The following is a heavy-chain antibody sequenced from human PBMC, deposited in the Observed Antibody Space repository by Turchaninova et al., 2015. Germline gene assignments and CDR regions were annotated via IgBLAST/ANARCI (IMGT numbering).Heavy chain of an antibody. CDR2: INRSGST. CDR1: DGSFSGYY. V-gene: IGHV4-34*01. Sequence: QVQLQQWGAGLLKPSETLSPPCGVDDGSFSGYYWSWIRQPPGKGLEWIGEINRSGSTTYNPSLKSRVSISRDTSKNQVSLKLTSVTAADTAVYYCAKSDRNTVTTHYWGQGTLVTVSS. D-gene: IGHD4-17*01. J-gene: IGHJ4*02. CDR3: AKSDRNTVTTHY.